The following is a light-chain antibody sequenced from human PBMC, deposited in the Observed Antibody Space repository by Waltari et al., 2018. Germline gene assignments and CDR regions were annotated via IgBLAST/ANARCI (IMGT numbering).Light chain of an antibody. Sequence: QSALTQPASVSGSPGQSIPISCTGTSSDVGSYNLGSWYQQHPGKAPKLMIYEVSKRPSGVSNRFSGSKSGNTASLTISGLQAEDEADYYCCSYAGSSTFFGTGTKVTVL. J-gene: IGLJ1*01. CDR1: SSDVGSYNL. CDR2: EVS. V-gene: IGLV2-23*02. CDR3: CSYAGSSTF.